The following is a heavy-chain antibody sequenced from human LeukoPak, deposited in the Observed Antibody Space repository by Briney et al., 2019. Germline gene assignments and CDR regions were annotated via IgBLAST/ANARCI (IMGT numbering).Heavy chain of an antibody. V-gene: IGHV3-11*01. CDR1: EFTFSDYY. D-gene: IGHD6-13*01. Sequence: GALGLSCAASEFTFSDYYKSWIRAAPGKGRWWVSYISSSGSTIYYADSVKGRFTISRDNAKNSLYLQMNSLRSEDTAVYYCARERGEYSSSWYGIGWGQGTLVTVSS. CDR3: ARERGEYSSSWYGIG. CDR2: ISSSGSTI. J-gene: IGHJ4*02.